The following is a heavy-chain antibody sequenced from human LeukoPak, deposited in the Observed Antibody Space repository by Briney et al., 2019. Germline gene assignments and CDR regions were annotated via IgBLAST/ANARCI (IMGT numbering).Heavy chain of an antibody. D-gene: IGHD5-18*01. J-gene: IGHJ3*02. Sequence: SETLSLTCTVSGGSISSSSYHWGWIRQPPGKGLEWIGSIYYSGTTYYNPSLKSRVTISVDTSKNQFSLKVSSVTAADTAVYYCARDLELRGYSYGPPGRAFDIWGQGTMVTVSS. CDR2: IYYSGTT. CDR3: ARDLELRGYSYGPPGRAFDI. CDR1: GGSISSSSYH. V-gene: IGHV4-39*02.